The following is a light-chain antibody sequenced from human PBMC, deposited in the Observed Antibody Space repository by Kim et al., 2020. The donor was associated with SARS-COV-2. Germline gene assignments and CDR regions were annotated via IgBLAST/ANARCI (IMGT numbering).Light chain of an antibody. V-gene: IGLV3-1*01. CDR2: RDT. Sequence: SYELTQPPSVSVYPGQTASITCSGDKLGDKYACWYQQKPGQSPVLVIYRDTKRPSGIPERFSGSNSGNTATLTISGTQAMDEADYYCQAWDSSIVVFGGG. CDR1: KLGDKY. CDR3: QAWDSSIVV. J-gene: IGLJ2*01.